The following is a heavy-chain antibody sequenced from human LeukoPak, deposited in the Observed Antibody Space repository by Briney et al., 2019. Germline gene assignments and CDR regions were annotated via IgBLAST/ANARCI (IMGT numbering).Heavy chain of an antibody. D-gene: IGHD2-2*01. CDR1: GGSFSGYY. CDR3: ARFGYCSSTSCYSFDY. V-gene: IGHV4-34*01. Sequence: PSETLSLTCAVYGGSFSGYYWSWIRQPPGKGLEWIGEINHSGSTNYNPSLKSRVTISVDTSKNQFSLKLSSVTAADTAVYYCARFGYCSSTSCYSFDYWGQGTLVTVSS. J-gene: IGHJ4*02. CDR2: INHSGST.